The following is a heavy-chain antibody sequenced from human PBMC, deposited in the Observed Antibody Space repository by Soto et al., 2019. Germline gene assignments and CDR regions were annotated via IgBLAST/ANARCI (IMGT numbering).Heavy chain of an antibody. D-gene: IGHD1-1*01. V-gene: IGHV1-8*02. CDR1: GGTFSSYT. Sequence: ASVKVSCKASGGTFSSYTISWVRQAPGQGLEWMGWMNPNSGNTGYAQKFQGRVTMTRNTSISTAYMELSSLRSEDTAVYYCAREMTTRGMYFWGQGTTVTVSS. CDR2: MNPNSGNT. CDR3: AREMTTRGMYF. J-gene: IGHJ6*02.